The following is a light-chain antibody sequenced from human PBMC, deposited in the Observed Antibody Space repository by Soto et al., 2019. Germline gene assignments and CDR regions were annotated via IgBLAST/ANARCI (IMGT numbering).Light chain of an antibody. Sequence: EIVMTQSPATLSVSPGERATLSCRATQSVSSNLAWYQQKPGQAPRLLIYGASTRATGIPVRFSGSGSGTEFTLTISSLQSGDFAVYYCQHYNSWPYTFGQGTKLDIK. CDR1: QSVSSN. V-gene: IGKV3-15*01. CDR2: GAS. CDR3: QHYNSWPYT. J-gene: IGKJ2*01.